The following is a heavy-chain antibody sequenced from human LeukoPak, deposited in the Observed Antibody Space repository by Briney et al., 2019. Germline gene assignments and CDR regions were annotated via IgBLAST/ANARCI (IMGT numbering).Heavy chain of an antibody. D-gene: IGHD6-13*01. CDR2: ISAYNGNI. CDR1: GYTFTSYG. Sequence: GASVKVSCKASGYTFTSYGISWVRQAPGQGLEWMGWISAYNGNINYAQKLQGRVTMTTDTSTSTAYMGLRSLRSDDTAVYYCARRYSSSWSPYYYYYMDVWGKGTTVTVSS. V-gene: IGHV1-18*01. J-gene: IGHJ6*03. CDR3: ARRYSSSWSPYYYYYMDV.